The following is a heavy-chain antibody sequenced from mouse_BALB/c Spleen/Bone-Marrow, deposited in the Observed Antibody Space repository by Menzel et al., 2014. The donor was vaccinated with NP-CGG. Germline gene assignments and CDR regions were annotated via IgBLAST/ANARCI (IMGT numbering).Heavy chain of an antibody. CDR2: IAPGSGSS. CDR1: GYTLASYW. D-gene: IGHD3-3*01. J-gene: IGHJ2*01. Sequence: AKPGASVKLSCKASGYTLASYWINWIKQRPGQGLEWIGRIAPGSGSSYYNEMFTGKATLTVDTSSSTAYIPHSSPSTEDSAGYLRARGGLPHCDHRGQGTTRTVPP. V-gene: IGHV1S41*01. CDR3: ARGGLPHCDH.